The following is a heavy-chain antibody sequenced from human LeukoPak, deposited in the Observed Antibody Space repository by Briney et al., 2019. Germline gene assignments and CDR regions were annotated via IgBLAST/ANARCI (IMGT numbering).Heavy chain of an antibody. CDR3: ARDQVGDILTGTYYFDY. Sequence: PGRSLRLFCAASGFTFSSYGMHWVRQAPGKGLEWVAVIWYDGSDKYYADSVKGRFTISRDNSNNALYLQMNSLRAEDTAVYYCARDQVGDILTGTYYFDYWGQGTLVIVSS. V-gene: IGHV3-33*01. J-gene: IGHJ4*02. CDR2: IWYDGSDK. D-gene: IGHD3-9*01. CDR1: GFTFSSYG.